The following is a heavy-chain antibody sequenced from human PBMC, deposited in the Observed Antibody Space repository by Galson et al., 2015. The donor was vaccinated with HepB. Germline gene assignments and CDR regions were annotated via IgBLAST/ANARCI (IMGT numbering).Heavy chain of an antibody. V-gene: IGHV3-30*18. J-gene: IGHJ4*02. D-gene: IGHD3-16*01. CDR1: GFTFSSYG. CDR2: ISYDGSNK. Sequence: SLRLSCAASGFTFSSYGMHWVRQAPGKGLEWVAVISYDGSNKYYADSVKGRFTISRDNSKNTLYLQMNSLRAEDTAVYYCAKDGGDLFDYWGQGTLVTVSS. CDR3: AKDGGDLFDY.